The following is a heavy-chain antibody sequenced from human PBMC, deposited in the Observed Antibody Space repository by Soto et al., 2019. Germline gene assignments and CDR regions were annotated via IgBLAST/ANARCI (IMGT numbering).Heavy chain of an antibody. V-gene: IGHV3-9*01. J-gene: IGHJ6*03. CDR2: ISWNSGSI. Sequence: SLKISCAASGFTFDDYAMHWVRQAPGKGLEWVSGISWNSGSIGYADSVKGRFTISRDNAKNSLYLQMNSLRAEDTALYYCAKDNTIAAAGYYYYYMDVWGKGTTVTVSS. D-gene: IGHD6-13*01. CDR3: AKDNTIAAAGYYYYYMDV. CDR1: GFTFDDYA.